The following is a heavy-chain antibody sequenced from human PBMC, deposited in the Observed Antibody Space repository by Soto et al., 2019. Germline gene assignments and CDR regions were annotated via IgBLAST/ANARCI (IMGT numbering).Heavy chain of an antibody. J-gene: IGHJ4*02. CDR1: GFTFDDYA. Sequence: SGGSLRLSCVASGFTFDDYAMHWVRQVPGKGLEWVSGINWNSGSIGYADSVKGRFTISRDNSKNTLYLQMNSLRVEDTAVYYCVKDRGPFERGLSGYWGQGTLVTVSS. CDR3: VKDRGPFERGLSGY. D-gene: IGHD3-10*01. CDR2: INWNSGSI. V-gene: IGHV3-9*01.